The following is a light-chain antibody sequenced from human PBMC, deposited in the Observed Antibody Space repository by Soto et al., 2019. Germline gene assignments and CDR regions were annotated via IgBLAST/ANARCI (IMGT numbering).Light chain of an antibody. Sequence: DIQMTQAPSTLSASVGDRVTITCRASRSISVWLAWYQQKPGKAPKLLIFDASSLESGIPSRFSGSGSGTEFTLTISSLQPDDFATYFCQQYSTYSWTFGQGTKVDIK. J-gene: IGKJ1*01. CDR1: RSISVW. CDR2: DAS. V-gene: IGKV1-5*01. CDR3: QQYSTYSWT.